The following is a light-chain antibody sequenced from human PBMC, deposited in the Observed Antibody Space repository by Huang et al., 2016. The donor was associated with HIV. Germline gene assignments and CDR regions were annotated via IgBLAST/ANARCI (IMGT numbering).Light chain of an antibody. CDR2: GAS. V-gene: IGKV3-15*01. CDR1: QNVNTD. J-gene: IGKJ4*01. Sequence: EVVITQSPAILSVSPGERATLSCRASQNVNTDLAWYKHHPGHAPRLLIYGASTRATGIPARFSGNGSETEFTLTISSLQSEDFAIYYCQQYNNWPPLTFGGGTKVEIK. CDR3: QQYNNWPPLT.